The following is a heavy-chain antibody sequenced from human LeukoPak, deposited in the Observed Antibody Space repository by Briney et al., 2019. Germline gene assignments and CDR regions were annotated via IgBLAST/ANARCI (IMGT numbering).Heavy chain of an antibody. D-gene: IGHD6-13*01. Sequence: GAALKISCKGSGYSFTSYWIGWVRQLPGKVLEWRGIIYPGDCDNRYSPSYQGQVTISADKSISTADLQWSSLKASDTAMYCCGRGKEQQWVRYNYGMDGWGQATKVTV. V-gene: IGHV5-51*01. CDR2: IYPGDCDN. CDR3: GRGKEQQWVRYNYGMDG. J-gene: IGHJ6*01. CDR1: GYSFTSYW.